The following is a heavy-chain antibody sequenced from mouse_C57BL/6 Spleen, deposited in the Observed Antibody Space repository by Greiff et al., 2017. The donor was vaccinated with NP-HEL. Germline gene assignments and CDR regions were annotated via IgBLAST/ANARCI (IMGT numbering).Heavy chain of an antibody. CDR2: IDPETGGT. J-gene: IGHJ2*01. Sequence: VQVVESGAELVRPGASVTLSCKASGYTFTDYEMHWVKQTPVHGLEWIGAIDPETGGTAYNQKFKGKAILTADKSSSTAYMELRSLTSEDSAVYYCTQNWGFDYWGQGTTLTVSS. CDR3: TQNWGFDY. CDR1: GYTFTDYE. V-gene: IGHV1-15*01. D-gene: IGHD4-1*01.